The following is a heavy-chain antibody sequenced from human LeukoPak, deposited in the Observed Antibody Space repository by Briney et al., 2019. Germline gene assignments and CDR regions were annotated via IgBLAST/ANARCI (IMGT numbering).Heavy chain of an antibody. J-gene: IGHJ4*02. V-gene: IGHV3-30*02. CDR3: ARAGYGSGSYRLDY. CDR2: IRYDGSNK. D-gene: IGHD3-10*01. CDR1: GFTFSSYG. Sequence: PGGSLRLSCAASGFTFSSYGMHWVRQAPGKGLEWVAFIRYDGSNKYYADSVKGRFTISRDNSKNTLYLQMNSLRAEDTAVYYCARAGYGSGSYRLDYWGQGTLVTVSS.